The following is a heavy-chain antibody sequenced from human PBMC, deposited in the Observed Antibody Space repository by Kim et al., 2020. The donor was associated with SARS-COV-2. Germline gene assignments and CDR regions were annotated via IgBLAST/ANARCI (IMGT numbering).Heavy chain of an antibody. Sequence: SVKGRFTISRDDSKDIAYLQMNSLKSEDTAVYYCARDALPRWALLPNYFDHWGQGALVSVSS. CDR3: ARDALPRWALLPNYFDH. J-gene: IGHJ4*02. V-gene: IGHV3-49*02. D-gene: IGHD2-15*01.